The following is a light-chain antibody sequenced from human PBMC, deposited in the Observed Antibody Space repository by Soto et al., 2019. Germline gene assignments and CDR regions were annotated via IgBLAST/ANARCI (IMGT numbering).Light chain of an antibody. V-gene: IGKV1-12*01. Sequence: DLQMTQSPASVSASVGDRVTITCRASQDVSTWLAWYQQKPGKAPKLLIYAASSLQGGVPSRFSGSGSGTEFSLTISSLQPDDFATYYCQQANAFPITFGQGTRLEIK. CDR3: QQANAFPIT. CDR2: AAS. J-gene: IGKJ5*01. CDR1: QDVSTW.